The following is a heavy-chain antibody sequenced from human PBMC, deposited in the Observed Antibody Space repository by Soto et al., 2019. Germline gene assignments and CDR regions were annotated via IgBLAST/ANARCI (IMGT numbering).Heavy chain of an antibody. V-gene: IGHV4-59*01. J-gene: IGHJ4*02. CDR3: ARAGTSVWHFDY. D-gene: IGHD2-8*01. CDR1: GGSISSYY. CDR2: IYYSGST. Sequence: PSETLSLTCTVSGGSISSYYWSWIRQPPGKGLEWIGYIYYSGSTNYNPSLKSRVTISVDRSKNHFSLELSSVTAADTAVYYCARAGTSVWHFDYWGQGALVTVSS.